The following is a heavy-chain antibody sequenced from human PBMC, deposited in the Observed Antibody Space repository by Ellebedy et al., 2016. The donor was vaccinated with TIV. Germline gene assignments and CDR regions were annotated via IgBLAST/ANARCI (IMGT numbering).Heavy chain of an antibody. V-gene: IGHV4-59*08. J-gene: IGHJ4*02. CDR3: ATLDYFDNSGYYQFDS. D-gene: IGHD3-22*01. Sequence: SETLSLTCSVSGDSLTIYYWSWIRQAPGKGLEWIGFIDFSGSTIYNPSLRSRVTISQDTSKNQRSLNLRSVTAADTAVYYCATLDYFDNSGYYQFDSWGQGTPVIVSS. CDR1: GDSLTIYY. CDR2: IDFSGST.